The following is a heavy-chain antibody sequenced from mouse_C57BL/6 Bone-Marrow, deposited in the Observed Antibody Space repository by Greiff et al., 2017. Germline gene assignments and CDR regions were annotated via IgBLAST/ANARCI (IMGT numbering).Heavy chain of an antibody. V-gene: IGHV14-4*01. Sequence: PLQQSGAELVRPGASVKLSCTASGFNIKDDYMHWVKQRPEQGLEWIGWLDPENGDTEYASKFQGKATITADTSSNPAYRQLRSRTSEDTACYYCTNGNYQDYWGQGTTLTVSS. CDR3: TNGNYQDY. CDR2: LDPENGDT. J-gene: IGHJ2*01. D-gene: IGHD2-1*01. CDR1: GFNIKDDY.